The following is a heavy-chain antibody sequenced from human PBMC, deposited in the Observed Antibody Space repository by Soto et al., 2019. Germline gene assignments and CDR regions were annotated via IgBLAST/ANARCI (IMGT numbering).Heavy chain of an antibody. CDR1: CASISSSRSY. J-gene: IGHJ4*02. V-gene: IGHV4-39*01. Sequence: LXLTCTVSCASISSSRSYWGWVLQPPGKGLEWIVSFYYTGGTYSTYYNPSLKSRVTISVDTSKSQFSLNLRSVTAADTAVYYCASPRQGNYDFLSGYYALDYWGQGTLVTVSS. CDR2: FYYTGGT. CDR3: ASPRQGNYDFLSGYYALDY. D-gene: IGHD3-3*01.